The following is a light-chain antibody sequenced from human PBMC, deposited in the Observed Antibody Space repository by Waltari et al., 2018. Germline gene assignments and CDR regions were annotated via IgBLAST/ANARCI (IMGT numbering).Light chain of an antibody. CDR2: GAS. V-gene: IGKV3-15*01. CDR3: QQYYGSPFT. CDR1: QSVNSN. J-gene: IGKJ4*01. Sequence: EILMTQSPATLSVSPGESATLSCRASQSVNSNLAWYQQKPGQAPRLLISGASTRATGIPARFSGTGSGTEFTLTITSLQAEDVALYYCQQYYGSPFTFGGGTKVEIK.